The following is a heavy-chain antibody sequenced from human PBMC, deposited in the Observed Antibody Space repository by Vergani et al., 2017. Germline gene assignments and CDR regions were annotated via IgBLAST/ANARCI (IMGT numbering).Heavy chain of an antibody. CDR3: ARMYGRDSSGSKYFDY. J-gene: IGHJ4*02. Sequence: EVQLVQSGAEVKNPGEPLKISCQISGYSFTNYWIGWVRQMPGKGLEWMGIIHPADSNTRYSPAFQGQVTISVDKSISTAYLQRSSLRASDSAMYYCARMYGRDSSGSKYFDYWGQGTLVTVSS. D-gene: IGHD3-22*01. V-gene: IGHV5-51*01. CDR1: GYSFTNYW. CDR2: IHPADSNT.